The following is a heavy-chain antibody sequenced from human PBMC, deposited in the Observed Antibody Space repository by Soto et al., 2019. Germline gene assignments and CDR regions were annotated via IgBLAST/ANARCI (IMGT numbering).Heavy chain of an antibody. D-gene: IGHD2-2*01. CDR3: ARDGSAAATTYYYYYYGMDV. CDR1: GFTFSSYS. Sequence: GGSLRLSCAASGFTFSSYSMNWVRQAPGKGLEWVSSISSSSSYIYYADSVKGRFTTSRDNAKNSLYLQMNSLRAEDTAVYYCARDGSAAATTYYYYYYGMDVWGQGTTVTVSS. CDR2: ISSSSSYI. J-gene: IGHJ6*02. V-gene: IGHV3-21*01.